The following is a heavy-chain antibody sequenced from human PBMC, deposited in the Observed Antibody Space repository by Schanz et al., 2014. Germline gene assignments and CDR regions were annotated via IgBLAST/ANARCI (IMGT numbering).Heavy chain of an antibody. CDR1: GFIFSSYA. D-gene: IGHD3-10*01. Sequence: EVQLLESGGGLVQPGGSLRLSCATSGFIFSSYAINWVRQAPGKGLEWVSGISGSGASTYYADSVKGRFTISRDNSNKTVDLQMNSLRAEDTALYYCVRDELLWFGEVLSLDYWGQGALVTVSS. CDR3: VRDELLWFGEVLSLDY. J-gene: IGHJ4*02. CDR2: ISGSGAST. V-gene: IGHV3-23*01.